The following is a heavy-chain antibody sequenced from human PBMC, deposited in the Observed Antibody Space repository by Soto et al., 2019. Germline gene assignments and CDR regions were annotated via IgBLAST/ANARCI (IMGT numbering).Heavy chain of an antibody. CDR3: AKDMGRIGMTTVTTGVDY. V-gene: IGHV3-23*01. CDR2: ISGSGGST. D-gene: IGHD4-17*01. Sequence: EVQLLESGGGLVQPGGSLRLSCAASGFTFSSYAMSWVRQAPGKGLEWVSAISGSGGSTYYADSVKGRFTISRDNAKTTLYLQMSSLRAEDTAVYYCAKDMGRIGMTTVTTGVDYWGQGTLVTVSS. CDR1: GFTFSSYA. J-gene: IGHJ4*02.